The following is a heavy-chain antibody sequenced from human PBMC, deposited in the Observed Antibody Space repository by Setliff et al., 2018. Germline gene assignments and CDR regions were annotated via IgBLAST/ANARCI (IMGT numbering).Heavy chain of an antibody. V-gene: IGHV1-46*01. CDR2: INPGGGSA. CDR1: GYSFTSYY. J-gene: IGHJ4*02. CDR3: ARGGKAADARKGLFDH. Sequence: GASVKVSCKASGYSFTSYYIHWVRQAPGQGLEWMGIINPGGGSASVVDNFQDRVTMTRDTSTSTVYLDLSSLRSEDTAVYYCARGGKAADARKGLFDHWGQGTLVTVSS. D-gene: IGHD6-13*01.